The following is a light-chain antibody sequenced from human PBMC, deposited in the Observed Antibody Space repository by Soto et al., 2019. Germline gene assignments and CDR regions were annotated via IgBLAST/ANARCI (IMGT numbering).Light chain of an antibody. CDR1: SSDVGSYNL. J-gene: IGLJ1*01. Sequence: QSVLTQPASVSVSPGQSITISCTGASSDVGSYNLVSWYQQHPGKAPKLMIYEGSKRPSGVSNRFSGSESGNTASLTISGLQAEDEADYFCCSYAGSSYVFGTGTRSPS. V-gene: IGLV2-23*01. CDR2: EGS. CDR3: CSYAGSSYV.